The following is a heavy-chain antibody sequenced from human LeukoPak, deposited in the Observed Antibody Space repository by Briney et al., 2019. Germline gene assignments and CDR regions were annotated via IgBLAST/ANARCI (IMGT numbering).Heavy chain of an antibody. D-gene: IGHD3-10*01. J-gene: IGHJ4*02. CDR3: ARYYGSGGLDY. Sequence: GGSLRLSCAASGFTFSSYAMHWVRQAPGKGLEWVAVISYDGSNKYYADSVKGRFTISRDNSKNTLYLQMNSLRAEDTAVYYCARYYGSGGLDYWGQGTLVTVSS. CDR2: ISYDGSNK. CDR1: GFTFSSYA. V-gene: IGHV3-30-3*01.